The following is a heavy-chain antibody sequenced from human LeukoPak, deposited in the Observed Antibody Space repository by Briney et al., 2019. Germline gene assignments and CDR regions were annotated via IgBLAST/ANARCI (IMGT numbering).Heavy chain of an antibody. CDR1: GGSISSSSYY. CDR2: IYYSGTT. Sequence: SETLSLTCTVSGGSISSSSYYWGWIRQPPGKGLEWIGSIYYSGTTYYNPSLKSRVTISVDTSKNQFSLKLSSVTAADTAVYYCGRLTDGYNLEAYYFDYWSPGTLVTVSS. CDR3: GRLTDGYNLEAYYFDY. D-gene: IGHD5-24*01. V-gene: IGHV4-39*07. J-gene: IGHJ4*02.